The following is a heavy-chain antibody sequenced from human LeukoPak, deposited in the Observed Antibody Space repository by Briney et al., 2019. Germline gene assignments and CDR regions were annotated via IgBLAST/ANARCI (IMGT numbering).Heavy chain of an antibody. CDR1: GFTFSSYA. V-gene: IGHV3-23*01. CDR3: AKDGGHSSGWYNC. J-gene: IGHJ4*02. CDR2: ISGGGVRT. D-gene: IGHD6-19*01. Sequence: PGGSLILSCAASGFTFSSYAMSWVRQAPGKGLDWVSAISGGGVRTYYADAVKGRLTITRNNYKNTLQLQMNSLRAEDTAVYYCAKDGGHSSGWYNCWGQGTLVTVSS.